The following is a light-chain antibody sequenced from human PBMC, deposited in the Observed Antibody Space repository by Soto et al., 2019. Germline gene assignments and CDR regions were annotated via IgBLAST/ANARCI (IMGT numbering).Light chain of an antibody. CDR2: AAS. CDR1: QSLTSGY. CDR3: NQYATSPRT. J-gene: IGKJ1*01. V-gene: IGKV3-20*01. Sequence: PGALSLSKGEGATLSCKVSQSLTSGYLAWYQQKPGQAPRILIYAASSRAPGIPDRFSGSGSGTDFSLTISRLEPEDFALYCCNQYATSPRTFGQGTNVAIK.